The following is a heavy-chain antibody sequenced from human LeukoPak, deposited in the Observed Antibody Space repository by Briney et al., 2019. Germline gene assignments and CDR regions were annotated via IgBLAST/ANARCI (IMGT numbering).Heavy chain of an antibody. Sequence: ASVKVSCKASGYTFTSYAMHWVRQAPGQRLEWMGWINAGNGNTKYSQKFQGRVTITRDTSASTAYMELSSLRSEDTAVYYCARDGTDIVVENWFDPWGQGTLVTVSS. CDR3: ARDGTDIVVENWFDP. CDR1: GYTFTSYA. D-gene: IGHD2-2*01. V-gene: IGHV1-3*01. CDR2: INAGNGNT. J-gene: IGHJ5*02.